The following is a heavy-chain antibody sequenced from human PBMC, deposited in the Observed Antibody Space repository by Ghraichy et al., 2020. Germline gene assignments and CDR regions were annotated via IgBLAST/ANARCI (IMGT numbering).Heavy chain of an antibody. CDR2: INHSGST. J-gene: IGHJ6*02. CDR3: ARLDHRYYYYGMDV. Sequence: SQTLSLTCAVCGGSCSGYYWSWIRQPPGKGLEWIGEINHSGSTNYNPSLKSRVTISVDTSKNQFSLKLSSVTAADTAVYYCARLDHRYYYYGMDVWGQGTTVTVSS. CDR1: GGSCSGYY. V-gene: IGHV4-34*01.